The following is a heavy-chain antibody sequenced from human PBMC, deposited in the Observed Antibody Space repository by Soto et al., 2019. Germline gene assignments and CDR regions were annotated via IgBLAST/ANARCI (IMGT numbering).Heavy chain of an antibody. CDR2: MFYSGLT. CDR1: GYSVTSSDYY. D-gene: IGHD2-15*01. V-gene: IGHV4-39*01. Sequence: SETLSLTCSVSGYSVTSSDYYWAWIRRPPGKGLEWIGSMFYSGLTYYNPSLKSRVTLSVDTSKNQFSVRLNSVTAADTAVYYCAPLSVSLSGPYGIHVWGQGTTVTVSS. J-gene: IGHJ6*02. CDR3: APLSVSLSGPYGIHV.